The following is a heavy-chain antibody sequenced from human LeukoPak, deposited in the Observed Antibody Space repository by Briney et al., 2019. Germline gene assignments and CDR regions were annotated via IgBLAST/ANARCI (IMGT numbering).Heavy chain of an antibody. V-gene: IGHV3-64*01. D-gene: IGHD2-15*01. Sequence: TGGSLRLSCAASGFTFSSYAMHRVRQAPGKGLEYVSSISSNGGDTYYANSVKGRFTISRDNSKNTLYLQMGSLRAEDMAVYYCARRYCSGGTCYYDYWGQGTLVTVSS. CDR2: ISSNGGDT. CDR1: GFTFSSYA. CDR3: ARRYCSGGTCYYDY. J-gene: IGHJ4*02.